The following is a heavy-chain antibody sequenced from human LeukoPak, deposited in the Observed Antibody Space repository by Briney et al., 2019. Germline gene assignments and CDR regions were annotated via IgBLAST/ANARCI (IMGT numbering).Heavy chain of an antibody. CDR2: IYYSGST. V-gene: IGHV4-59*01. J-gene: IGHJ6*02. CDR3: ARDRATSNYYYGMDV. Sequence: PSETLSLTCTVSGGSISSYYWSWIRQPPGKGLEWIGYIYYSGSTNYNPSLKSRVTISVDTSKNQFSLKLSSVTAADTAVYYCARDRATSNYYYGMDVWGQGTTVTVSS. CDR1: GGSISSYY.